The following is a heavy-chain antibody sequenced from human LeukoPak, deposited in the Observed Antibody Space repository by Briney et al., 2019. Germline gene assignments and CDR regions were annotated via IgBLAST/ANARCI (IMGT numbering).Heavy chain of an antibody. CDR2: VSSYNGDT. CDR3: VKDWHILTGRNCFDP. V-gene: IGHV1-18*04. J-gene: IGHJ5*02. CDR1: GYTFTSYY. D-gene: IGHD3-9*01. Sequence: ASVKVSCKASGYTFTSYYISWVRQAPGQGLEWMGWVSSYNGDTNYAQKFQGRVTMSTDTSTSTAYMELRGLRFDDTAIYYCVKDWHILTGRNCFDPWGQGTLVTVSS.